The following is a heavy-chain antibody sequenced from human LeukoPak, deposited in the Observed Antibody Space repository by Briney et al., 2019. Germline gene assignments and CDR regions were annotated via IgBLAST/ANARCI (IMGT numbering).Heavy chain of an antibody. J-gene: IGHJ4*02. Sequence: SETLSLTCTVSGGSVSSGSYYWGWIRQPPGKGLEWIGYIYYSGSTNYNPSLKSRVTISVDTSKNQFSLKLSSVTAADTAVYYCARGVDYYDSSIGYWGQGTLVTVSS. CDR1: GGSVSSGSYY. V-gene: IGHV4-61*01. CDR3: ARGVDYYDSSIGY. D-gene: IGHD3-22*01. CDR2: IYYSGST.